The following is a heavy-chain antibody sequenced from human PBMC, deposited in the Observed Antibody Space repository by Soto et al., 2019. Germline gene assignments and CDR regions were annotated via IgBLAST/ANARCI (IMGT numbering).Heavy chain of an antibody. CDR3: ARSDGVRGVIINTYYFDY. V-gene: IGHV3-33*01. CDR2: IWYDGSNK. J-gene: IGHJ4*02. D-gene: IGHD3-10*01. Sequence: QVQLVGSGGGVVQPGRSLRLSCAASGFTFSSYGMHWVRQAPGKGLEWVAVIWYDGSNKYYADSVKGRFTISRDNSKNALYLQMNSLRAEDTAVYYCARSDGVRGVIINTYYFDYWGQGTLVTVSS. CDR1: GFTFSSYG.